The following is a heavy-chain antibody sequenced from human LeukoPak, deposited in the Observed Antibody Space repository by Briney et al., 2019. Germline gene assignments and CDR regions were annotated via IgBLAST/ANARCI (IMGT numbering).Heavy chain of an antibody. J-gene: IGHJ6*03. CDR2: INHSGST. CDR3: ARRFYGYYYYYMDV. V-gene: IGHV4-34*01. D-gene: IGHD3-16*01. CDR1: GGSFSGYY. Sequence: PSETLSLTCAAYGGSFSGYYWSWIRQPPGKGLEWIGEINHSGSTNYNPSLKSRVTISVDTSKNQFSLKLSSVPAADTAVYYCARRFYGYYYYYMDVWGKGTTVTVSS.